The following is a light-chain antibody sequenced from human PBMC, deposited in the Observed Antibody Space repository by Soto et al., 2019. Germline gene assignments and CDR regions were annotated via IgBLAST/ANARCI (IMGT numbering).Light chain of an antibody. CDR3: QQSYSTPIT. CDR1: QSFSTY. Sequence: QLTQSQSPLPPLVGARATITGRPSQSFSTYLIWYQQKPGKAPKLLIYAASSLQSGVPSRFSGSGSGTDFTLTISSLQPEDFATYYCQQSYSTPITFGQGTRLEIK. V-gene: IGKV1-39*01. CDR2: AAS. J-gene: IGKJ5*01.